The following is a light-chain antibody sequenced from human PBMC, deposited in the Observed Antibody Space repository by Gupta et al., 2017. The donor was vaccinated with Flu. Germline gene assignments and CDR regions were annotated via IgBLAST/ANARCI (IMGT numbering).Light chain of an antibody. Sequence: SSTIACTRTRSDVGGYIYVSWYQQYPGKVPKLNMYEVTNPPSGVSSRVSASRSGVTAYLTSAGLQAEDNADYYCSSCTRSKTGVFGGGTRLTV. J-gene: IGLJ3*02. CDR2: EVT. CDR3: SSCTRSKTGV. V-gene: IGLV2-14*03. CDR1: RSDVGGYIY.